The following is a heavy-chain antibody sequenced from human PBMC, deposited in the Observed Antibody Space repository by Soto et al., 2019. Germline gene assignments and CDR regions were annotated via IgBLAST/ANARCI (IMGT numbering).Heavy chain of an antibody. CDR3: ASIAAPGTTHFDF. CDR2: IYYSGNT. D-gene: IGHD6-13*01. J-gene: IGHJ4*02. V-gene: IGHV4-39*01. Sequence: PSETLTLTCTVSGGSLGSSSYYWGWIRQSPGKGLEWIGNIYYSGNTFYNPSLKSRVTISVDTSKNQFYLHLSSVTAADTAIFYCASIAAPGTTHFDFWGQGTLVTVXS. CDR1: GGSLGSSSYY.